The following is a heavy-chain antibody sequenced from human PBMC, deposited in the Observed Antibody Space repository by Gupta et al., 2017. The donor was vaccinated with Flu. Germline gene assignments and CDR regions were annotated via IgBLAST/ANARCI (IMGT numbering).Heavy chain of an antibody. Sequence: QVQLVQSGAEVKKPGASVKVSCKASGYTFTGYYMHWVRQAPGQGLEWMGWINPNSGGTNYAQKFQGRVTMTRDTSISTAYMELSRLRSDDTAVYYCARDPDPYSSGEDWFDPWGQGTLVTVSS. V-gene: IGHV1-2*02. J-gene: IGHJ5*02. CDR3: ARDPDPYSSGEDWFDP. D-gene: IGHD6-19*01. CDR1: GYTFTGYY. CDR2: INPNSGGT.